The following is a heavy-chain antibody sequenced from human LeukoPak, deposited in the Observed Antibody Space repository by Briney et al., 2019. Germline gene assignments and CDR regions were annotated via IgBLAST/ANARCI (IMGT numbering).Heavy chain of an antibody. Sequence: GGSLRLSCAASGFTFSSYGMHWVRQAPGKGLEWVVVISNDGRNKYYADSVKGRFTISRESSKNTLYLQMNSLRAEDTAVYYCAKGYRGYDYAFDVWGQGTMVTVSS. D-gene: IGHD5-12*01. CDR2: ISNDGRNK. CDR3: AKGYRGYDYAFDV. CDR1: GFTFSSYG. V-gene: IGHV3-30*18. J-gene: IGHJ3*01.